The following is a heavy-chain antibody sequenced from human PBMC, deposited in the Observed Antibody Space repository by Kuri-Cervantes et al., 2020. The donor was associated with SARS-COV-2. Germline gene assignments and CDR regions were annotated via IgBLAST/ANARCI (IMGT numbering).Heavy chain of an antibody. V-gene: IGHV3-30*18. D-gene: IGHD3-10*01. Sequence: GESLKISCVVSGSTFSNYGMHWVRQAPGKGLEWVAVISYDGTIRYYADSVKGRFAISRDNSRNTVDLQMNSLRGDDTAVYYCAKAVRGHYASGSRDTGGMDVWGQGATVTVSS. CDR1: GSTFSNYG. CDR2: ISYDGTIR. CDR3: AKAVRGHYASGSRDTGGMDV. J-gene: IGHJ6*01.